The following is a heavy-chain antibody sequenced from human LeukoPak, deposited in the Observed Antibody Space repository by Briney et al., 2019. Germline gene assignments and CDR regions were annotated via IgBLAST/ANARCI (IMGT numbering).Heavy chain of an antibody. V-gene: IGHV4-34*01. CDR2: INHSGST. J-gene: IGHJ6*02. CDR1: GGSFSGYY. Sequence: SETLSLTCAVYGGSFSGYYWSWIRQPPGKGLEWIGEINHSGSTNYNPSLKSRVTISVDTSKNQFSLKLSSVTAADTAVYYCARRNIDFWSGYSLFTYYYYGMDVWGQGTTVTVSS. D-gene: IGHD3-3*01. CDR3: ARRNIDFWSGYSLFTYYYYGMDV.